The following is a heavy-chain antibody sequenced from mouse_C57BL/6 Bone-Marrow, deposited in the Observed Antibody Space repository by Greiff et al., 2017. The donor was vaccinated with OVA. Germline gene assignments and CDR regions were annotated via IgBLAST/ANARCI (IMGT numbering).Heavy chain of an antibody. CDR1: GFTFSDYY. CDR2: INYDGSST. J-gene: IGHJ1*03. Sequence: EVQLMESEGGLVQPGSSMKLSCTASGFTFSDYYMAWVRQVPEKGLEWVANINYDGSSTYYLDSLKSRFIISRDNAKNILYLQMSSLKSEDTATYYCAREQESKYFDVWGTGTTVTVSS. CDR3: AREQESKYFDV. V-gene: IGHV5-16*01.